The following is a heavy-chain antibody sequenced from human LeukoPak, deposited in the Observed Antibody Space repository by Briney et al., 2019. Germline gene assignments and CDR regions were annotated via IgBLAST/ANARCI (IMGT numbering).Heavy chain of an antibody. D-gene: IGHD3-16*01. CDR2: INHSGST. Sequence: SETLSLTCAVYGGSFSGYYWSWIRQPPGKGLEWIGEINHSGSTNYNPSLKSRVTISVDTSKNQFSLKLSSVTAADTAVYCCASDDYVWGSNYWGQGTLVTVSS. V-gene: IGHV4-34*01. J-gene: IGHJ4*02. CDR3: ASDDYVWGSNY. CDR1: GGSFSGYY.